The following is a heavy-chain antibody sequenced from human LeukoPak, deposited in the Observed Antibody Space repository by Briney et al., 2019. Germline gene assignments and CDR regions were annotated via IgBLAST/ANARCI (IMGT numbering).Heavy chain of an antibody. CDR2: IKQDGSEE. D-gene: IGHD2-8*01. J-gene: IGHJ4*02. CDR1: GLTFSSYW. V-gene: IGHV3-7*01. CDR3: ARNKWLDY. Sequence: GGSLRLSCAASGLTFSSYWMSWVRQAPGKGLEWVAHIKQDGSEEYYVDSVKGRFTISRDNAKNSLYLQMNSLRAEDTAVYYCARNKWLDYWGQGNLVTVSS.